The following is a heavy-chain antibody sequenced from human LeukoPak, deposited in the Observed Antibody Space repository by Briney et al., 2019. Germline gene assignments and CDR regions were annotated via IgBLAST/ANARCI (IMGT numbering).Heavy chain of an antibody. CDR3: ARGRGRYYYGSEKVTPFDY. D-gene: IGHD3-10*01. J-gene: IGHJ4*02. Sequence: PSETLSLTCAVSGGSISSGGYSWSWVRQPPGKGLEWIGYIYHSGSTHYNPSLKSRVTISVDRSKNQFSLKLGSVTAADTAVYYCARGRGRYYYGSEKVTPFDYWGQGTLVTVSS. CDR1: GGSISSGGYS. V-gene: IGHV4-30-2*01. CDR2: IYHSGST.